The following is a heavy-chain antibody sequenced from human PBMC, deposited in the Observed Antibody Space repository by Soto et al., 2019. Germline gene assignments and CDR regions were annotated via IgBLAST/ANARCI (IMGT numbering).Heavy chain of an antibody. CDR2: IYYSGST. Sequence: SETLSLTCTVSGGSISSYYWSWIRQPPGKGLEWIGYIYYSGSTNYNPSLKSRVTISVDTSKNQFSLKLSPVTAADTAVYYCARDAGNWFDPWGQGTLVTVSS. V-gene: IGHV4-59*01. CDR1: GGSISSYY. CDR3: ARDAGNWFDP. J-gene: IGHJ5*02.